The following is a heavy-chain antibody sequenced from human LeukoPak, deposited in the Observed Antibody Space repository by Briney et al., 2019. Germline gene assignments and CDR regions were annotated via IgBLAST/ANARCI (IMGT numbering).Heavy chain of an antibody. CDR2: ISTTTYT. J-gene: IGHJ4*02. Sequence: GGSLRLSCAASGFTFSSYSMHWVRQAPGKGLEWVSAISTTTYTYYADSVKGRFTITRDNAKNSLYLQMNSLRAEDTGVYYCARGNYFDYWGQGTLVTVSS. CDR3: ARGNYFDY. V-gene: IGHV3-21*01. D-gene: IGHD3-10*01. CDR1: GFTFSSYS.